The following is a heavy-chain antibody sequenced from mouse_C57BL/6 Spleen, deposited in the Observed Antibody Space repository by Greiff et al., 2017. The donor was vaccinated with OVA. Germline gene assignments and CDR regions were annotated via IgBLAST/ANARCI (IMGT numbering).Heavy chain of an antibody. D-gene: IGHD1-1*01. V-gene: IGHV5-17*01. CDR3: AMVVATDYFDY. Sequence: EVKLMESGGGLVKPGGSLKLSCAASGFTFSDYGMHWVRQAPEKGLEWVAYISSGSSTIYYADTVKGRFTISRDNAKNTLFLQMTSLRSEDTAMYYCAMVVATDYFDYWGQGTTLTVSS. J-gene: IGHJ2*01. CDR2: ISSGSSTI. CDR1: GFTFSDYG.